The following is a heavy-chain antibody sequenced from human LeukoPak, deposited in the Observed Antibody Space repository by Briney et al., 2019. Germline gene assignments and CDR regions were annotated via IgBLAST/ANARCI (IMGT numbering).Heavy chain of an antibody. CDR1: GGSFSGYY. V-gene: IGHV4-34*01. Sequence: SSETLSLTCAVYGGSFSGYYWSWIRQPPGKGLEWIGEINHSGSTNYNPSLKSRVTISVDTSKNQFSLKLSSVTAADTAVYYCARGPRYCSGGRCQFDYWGQGTLVTVSS. D-gene: IGHD2-15*01. CDR2: INHSGST. CDR3: ARGPRYCSGGRCQFDY. J-gene: IGHJ4*02.